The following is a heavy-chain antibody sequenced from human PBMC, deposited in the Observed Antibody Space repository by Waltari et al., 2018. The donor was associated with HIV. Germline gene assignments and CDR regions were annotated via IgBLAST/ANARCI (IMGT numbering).Heavy chain of an antibody. J-gene: IGHJ4*02. CDR3: ARDTTVVGTRYFDY. V-gene: IGHV3-53*01. D-gene: IGHD6-13*01. CDR2: IHSSGGT. CDR1: GFTVSSVY. Sequence: EVQLVESGGGLIQPGGSLRLSCAASGFTVSSVYMSWVRQAPGKGLVWVSVIHSSGGTNYADSVKGRFTISRDNSKNTLYLQMNSLGAEDTAVYYCARDTTVVGTRYFDYWGRGTLVTVSS.